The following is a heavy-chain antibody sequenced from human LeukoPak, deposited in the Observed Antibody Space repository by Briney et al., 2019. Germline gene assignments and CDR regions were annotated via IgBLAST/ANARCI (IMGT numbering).Heavy chain of an antibody. V-gene: IGHV4-4*07. CDR1: GGSISSYY. D-gene: IGHD3-10*01. CDR2: IYTSGST. Sequence: KPSETLSLTCTVSGGSISSYYWSWIRQPAGKGLEWIGRIYTSGSTNYNPSLKSRVTMSVDTSKNQFSLKLSSVTAADTAVYYCARDHYGSGSHYNWFDPWGQGTLVTVSS. J-gene: IGHJ5*02. CDR3: ARDHYGSGSHYNWFDP.